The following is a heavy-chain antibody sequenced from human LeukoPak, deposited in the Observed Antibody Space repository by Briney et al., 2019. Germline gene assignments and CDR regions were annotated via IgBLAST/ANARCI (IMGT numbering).Heavy chain of an antibody. Sequence: LKISCTGSGYSFISYWIGWVRQMPGKGLEWVGIIYPRYSDTRYRPSFQRQLTISPDKSISTAYLQWSSLKASDTAMYYCARTPYSSGWYAAFDIWGQGTMVTVSS. CDR2: IYPRYSDT. D-gene: IGHD6-19*01. CDR3: ARTPYSSGWYAAFDI. V-gene: IGHV5-51*01. CDR1: GYSFISYW. J-gene: IGHJ3*02.